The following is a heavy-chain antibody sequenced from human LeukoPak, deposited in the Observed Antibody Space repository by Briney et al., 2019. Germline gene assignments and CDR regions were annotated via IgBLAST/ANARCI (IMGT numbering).Heavy chain of an antibody. D-gene: IGHD2-2*01. CDR3: ATLRGHSTAVLDY. V-gene: IGHV4-61*03. Sequence: SETLSLTCTVSGGSISSLTSDYWTWIRQPPGKRLEWIGYIRYDRATNYNPSLKSRVTMSVDTSKTHFSLRLSYVTAADTAVYYCATLRGHSTAVLDYWGQGTLVTVSS. CDR1: GGSISSLTSDY. CDR2: IRYDRAT. J-gene: IGHJ4*02.